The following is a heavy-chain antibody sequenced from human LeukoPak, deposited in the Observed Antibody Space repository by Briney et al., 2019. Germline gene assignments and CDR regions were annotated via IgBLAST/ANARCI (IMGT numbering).Heavy chain of an antibody. J-gene: IGHJ4*02. V-gene: IGHV3-64*01. Sequence: GGSLRLSCAASGFTFSSYAMHWVRQAPGKGLEYVSAISSNGGSTYYANSVKGRFTISRDNSKNTLYLQMGSLRAEDMAVYYCARDQTIFGVGPFDYWGQGTLVTVSS. CDR1: GFTFSSYA. CDR3: ARDQTIFGVGPFDY. D-gene: IGHD3-3*01. CDR2: ISSNGGST.